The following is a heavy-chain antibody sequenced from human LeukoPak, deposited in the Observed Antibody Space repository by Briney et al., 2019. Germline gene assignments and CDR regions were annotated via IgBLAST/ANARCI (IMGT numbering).Heavy chain of an antibody. J-gene: IGHJ4*02. Sequence: ASVKVSCKASGYIFTDYYMHWVRQAPGQGLEWMGWINPNSGGTNYAQKFQGRVTMTRDTSISTAYMELSRLRSDDTAVYYCARDQDVYCSSTSCYDYWGQGTLVTVSS. CDR1: GYIFTDYY. D-gene: IGHD2-2*01. CDR3: ARDQDVYCSSTSCYDY. CDR2: INPNSGGT. V-gene: IGHV1-2*02.